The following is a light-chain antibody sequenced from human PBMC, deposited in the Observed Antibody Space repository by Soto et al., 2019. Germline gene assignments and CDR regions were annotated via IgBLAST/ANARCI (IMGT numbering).Light chain of an antibody. CDR2: AAS. CDR3: QQLNTYPWT. J-gene: IGKJ1*01. CDR1: QGISSY. V-gene: IGKV1-9*01. Sequence: DIQLTQSPSFLSASVGDSVTITCRASQGISSYLAWFQQKPGKAPRVLIYAASTLQSGVPSRFSGSGSGTEFTLTISSLQPEDFATYYCQQLNTYPWTFGQGTKVEIK.